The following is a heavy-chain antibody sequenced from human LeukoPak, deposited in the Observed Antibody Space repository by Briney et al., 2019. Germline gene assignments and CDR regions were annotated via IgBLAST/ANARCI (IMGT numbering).Heavy chain of an antibody. CDR3: ARMVPSWDYYYYMDV. J-gene: IGHJ6*03. CDR1: GGSISSFY. V-gene: IGHV4-59*01. CDR2: IYYSGST. Sequence: SETLSLTCTVSGGSISSFYWSWIRQPPGKGLEWIGYIYYSGSTSYNPSLRSRVTISVDTSKNQFSLKLSSVTAADTAVYYCARMVPSWDYYYYMDVWGKGTTVTVSS. D-gene: IGHD6-13*01.